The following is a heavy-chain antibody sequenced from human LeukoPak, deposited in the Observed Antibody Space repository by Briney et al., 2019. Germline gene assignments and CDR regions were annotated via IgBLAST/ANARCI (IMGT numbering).Heavy chain of an antibody. D-gene: IGHD3-10*01. V-gene: IGHV3-74*01. J-gene: IGHJ3*02. CDR3: ARDYGYGGDFDI. CDR2: INSDGSST. Sequence: GGSLRLSCAASGFTFSSYWMHWVRQAPGKGLVWVSRINSDGSSTSYADSVKGRFTTSRDNAKNTLYLQMNSLRAEDTAVYYCARDYGYGGDFDIWGQGTMVTVSS. CDR1: GFTFSSYW.